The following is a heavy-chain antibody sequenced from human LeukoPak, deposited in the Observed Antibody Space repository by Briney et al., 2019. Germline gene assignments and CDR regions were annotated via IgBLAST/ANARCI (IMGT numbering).Heavy chain of an antibody. Sequence: SETLSLTCAVYGGSFSGYYWSWIRQPPGKGLEWIGEINHSGSTNYNPSLKSRVTTSVDTSKNQFSLKLSSVTAADTAVYYCARGIGVFDPWGQGTLVTVSS. CDR2: INHSGST. D-gene: IGHD3-10*01. CDR3: ARGIGVFDP. V-gene: IGHV4-34*01. CDR1: GGSFSGYY. J-gene: IGHJ5*02.